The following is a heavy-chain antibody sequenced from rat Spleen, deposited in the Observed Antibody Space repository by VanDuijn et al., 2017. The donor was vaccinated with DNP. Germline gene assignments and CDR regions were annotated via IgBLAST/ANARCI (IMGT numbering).Heavy chain of an antibody. CDR3: VTQRNWDYFDY. CDR1: GFTFSDYN. Sequence: EVQLLESGGGLVQPGRSLKLSCAASGFTFSDYNMAWVRQAPTQGLEWVATVVYDGSITYYRDSVKGRFTISRDNTNSTLYLQMDSLRSEDTATYYCVTQRNWDYFDYWGQGVMVTVSS. D-gene: IGHD5-1*01. CDR2: VVYDGSIT. J-gene: IGHJ2*01. V-gene: IGHV5S10*01.